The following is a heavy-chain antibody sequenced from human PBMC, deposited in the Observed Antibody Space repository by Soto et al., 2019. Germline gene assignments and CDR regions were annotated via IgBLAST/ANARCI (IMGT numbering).Heavy chain of an antibody. CDR1: GGTFSSYT. CDR2: IIPILGIA. J-gene: IGHJ4*02. V-gene: IGHV1-69*02. D-gene: IGHD3-9*01. Sequence: QVQLVQSGAEVKKPGSSVKVSCKASGGTFSSYTISWVRQAPGQGLEWMGRIIPILGIANYAQKFQGRVTITADKSTSTASMELSSLRSEDTAVYYCARVKGTGYSFSSGLDYWGQGTLVTVSS. CDR3: ARVKGTGYSFSSGLDY.